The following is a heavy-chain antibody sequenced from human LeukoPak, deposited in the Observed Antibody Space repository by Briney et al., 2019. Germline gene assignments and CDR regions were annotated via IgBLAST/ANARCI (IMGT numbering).Heavy chain of an antibody. CDR3: ARLNKPGWFDP. J-gene: IGHJ5*02. V-gene: IGHV4-59*08. CDR2: IYYSGST. CDR1: GCSISSYY. Sequence: KPSETLSLTCTVSGCSISSYYWNWIRQPPGKGLEWIAYIYYSGSTNYNPSLKSRVIISVDTSKNQFSLKLGSVTAADTAVYYCARLNKPGWFDPWGQGTLVTVSS. D-gene: IGHD1-14*01.